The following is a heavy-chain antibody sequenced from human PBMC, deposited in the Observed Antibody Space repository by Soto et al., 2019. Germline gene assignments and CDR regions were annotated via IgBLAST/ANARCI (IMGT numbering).Heavy chain of an antibody. CDR3: ARLKLYSGYDFLPYYYYYMDV. D-gene: IGHD5-12*01. Sequence: SETLSLTCAVYGGSFSGYYWSLIRQPPGKGLEWIGEINHSGSTNYNPSLKSRVTISVDTSKNQFSLKLSSVTAADTAVYYCARLKLYSGYDFLPYYYYYMDVWGKGTTVTVSS. J-gene: IGHJ6*03. V-gene: IGHV4-34*01. CDR1: GGSFSGYY. CDR2: INHSGST.